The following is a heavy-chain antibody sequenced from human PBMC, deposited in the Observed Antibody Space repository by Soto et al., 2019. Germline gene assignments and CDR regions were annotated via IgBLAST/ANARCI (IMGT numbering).Heavy chain of an antibody. V-gene: IGHV4-31*03. D-gene: IGHD1-26*01. CDR1: GGSISSGGYY. CDR2: IYYSGST. CDR3: AREELRFWFDP. Sequence: QVQLQESGPGLVKPSQTLSLTCTVSGGSISSGGYYWSWIRQHPGKGLEWIGYIYYSGSTYYNPSLKSRVTISVATSKNQLSLKLSFVTAADTDVYSCAREELRFWFDPWGQGTLVTVSS. J-gene: IGHJ5*02.